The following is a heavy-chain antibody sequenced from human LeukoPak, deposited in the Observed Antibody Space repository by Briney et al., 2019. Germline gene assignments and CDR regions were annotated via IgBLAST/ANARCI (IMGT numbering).Heavy chain of an antibody. J-gene: IGHJ4*02. D-gene: IGHD2-15*01. V-gene: IGHV1-2*02. Sequence: ASVKVSCKASGYSFTGYYMHWVRQAPGQGLEWMGWINPNSGDANYAQKFQGRVTMTRDTSISTAYMALSRLTSDDTAVYYCARVWNGCSGGRCAYFDYWGQGTPVTVSS. CDR3: ARVWNGCSGGRCAYFDY. CDR1: GYSFTGYY. CDR2: INPNSGDA.